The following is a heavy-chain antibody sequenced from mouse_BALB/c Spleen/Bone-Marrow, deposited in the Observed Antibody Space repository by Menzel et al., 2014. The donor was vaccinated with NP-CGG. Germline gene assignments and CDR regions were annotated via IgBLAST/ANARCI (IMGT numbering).Heavy chain of an antibody. CDR3: ARDGYRYDGFAY. CDR1: GYSIXSDYA. D-gene: IGHD2-14*01. CDR2: ISYSGST. J-gene: IGHJ3*01. Sequence: DVKLQESGPGLVKPSQSLSLPCTVTGYSIXSDYAWNWIRQFPGNKLEWMGYISYSGSTSYNPSLKSRISITRDTSKNQFFLQLNSVTTEDTATYYCARDGYRYDGFAYWGQGTLVTVSA. V-gene: IGHV3-2*02.